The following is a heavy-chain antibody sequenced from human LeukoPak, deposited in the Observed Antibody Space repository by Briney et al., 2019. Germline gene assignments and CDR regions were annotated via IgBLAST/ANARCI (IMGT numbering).Heavy chain of an antibody. J-gene: IGHJ6*03. CDR1: GYTFTSYG. CDR2: ISAYNGNT. V-gene: IGHV1-18*01. CDR3: ARGGAYYDFWSGYYLGYYYYYMDV. D-gene: IGHD3-3*01. Sequence: ASVKVSCKASGYTFTSYGISWVRQAPGQGLEWMGWISAYNGNTNYAQKLQGRVTMTTDTSTSTAYMELRSLRSDDTAVYYCARGGAYYDFWSGYYLGYYYYYMDVWGKGTTVTVSS.